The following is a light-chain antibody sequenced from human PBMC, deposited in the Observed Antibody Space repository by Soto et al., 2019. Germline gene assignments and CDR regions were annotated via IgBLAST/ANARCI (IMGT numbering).Light chain of an antibody. CDR3: QQYDNSPPYS. Sequence: EIVLTQSPGTLSLSPGERATLSCRASQSISSTYLAWYQQKPGQAPRLLIYDASSRATGIPDRFSGSGSGTHFTLTISRLEPEDFAVYYCQQYDNSPPYSFGQGTKLEIK. V-gene: IGKV3-20*01. J-gene: IGKJ2*03. CDR1: QSISSTY. CDR2: DAS.